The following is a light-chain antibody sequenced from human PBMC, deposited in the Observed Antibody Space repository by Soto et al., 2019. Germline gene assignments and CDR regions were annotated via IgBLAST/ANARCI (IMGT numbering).Light chain of an antibody. CDR2: GAS. V-gene: IGKV3-20*01. CDR3: QQYGSSPQT. Sequence: EIVLTQSPCTLSLSPGGRATLSCRASQSVSSSYLAWYQQKPGQAPRLVIYGASSRATGIPDRFSGSGSGTDFTLTISRLEPEDFAVYYCQQYGSSPQTFGQGTKV. CDR1: QSVSSSY. J-gene: IGKJ1*01.